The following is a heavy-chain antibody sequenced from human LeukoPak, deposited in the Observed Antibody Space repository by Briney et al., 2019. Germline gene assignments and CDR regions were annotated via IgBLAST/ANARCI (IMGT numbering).Heavy chain of an antibody. CDR1: GGSFSGYY. CDR3: ARRAVAGTREY. CDR2: INHSGST. Sequence: SETLSLTCAVYGGSFSGYYWSWIRQPPGKGLEWIGEINHSGSTNYNPSLKSRVTISVDTSKNQFSLMLSSVTAADTAVYYCARRAVAGTREYWGQGTLVTVSS. D-gene: IGHD6-19*01. V-gene: IGHV4-34*01. J-gene: IGHJ4*02.